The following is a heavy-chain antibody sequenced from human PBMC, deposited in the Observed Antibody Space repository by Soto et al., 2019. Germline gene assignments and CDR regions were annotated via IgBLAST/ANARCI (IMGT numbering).Heavy chain of an antibody. CDR3: ARDYRDYGDYVGYFQH. V-gene: IGHV1-69*13. J-gene: IGHJ1*01. CDR1: GGTFSSYA. D-gene: IGHD4-17*01. Sequence: SVKVSCKASGGTFSSYAISWVRQAPGQGLEWMGGIIPIFGTANYAQKFQGRVTITADESTSTAYMELSSLRSEDTAVYYCARDYRDYGDYVGYFQHWGQGTLVTVSS. CDR2: IIPIFGTA.